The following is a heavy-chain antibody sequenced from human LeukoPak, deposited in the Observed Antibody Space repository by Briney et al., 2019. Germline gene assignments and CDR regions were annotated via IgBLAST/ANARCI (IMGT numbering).Heavy chain of an antibody. CDR1: GYTFTSYY. CDR2: INPSGGST. Sequence: GASVKVSCKASGYTFTSYYMHWVRQAPGQGLEWMGIINPSGGSTSYAQKLQGRVTMSTDTSTSTAYMELGSLRSDDTAVYYCARGSSYGFSMGYWGQGTLVIVSS. V-gene: IGHV1-46*01. CDR3: ARGSSYGFSMGY. D-gene: IGHD5-18*01. J-gene: IGHJ4*02.